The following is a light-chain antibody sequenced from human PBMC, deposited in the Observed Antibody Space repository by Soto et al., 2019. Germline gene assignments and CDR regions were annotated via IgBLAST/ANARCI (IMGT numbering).Light chain of an antibody. CDR1: QSISSS. CDR2: AAS. V-gene: IGKV1-39*01. Sequence: DIQMTQSPSSLSASLGDRVTITCRASQSISSSLNWYQQKPGKAPKLLIYAASSLQSGVPSRFSGSGSGTDFTLTISSLQPEDFATYYCQQSYTTPWTFGQGTKVGIK. CDR3: QQSYTTPWT. J-gene: IGKJ1*01.